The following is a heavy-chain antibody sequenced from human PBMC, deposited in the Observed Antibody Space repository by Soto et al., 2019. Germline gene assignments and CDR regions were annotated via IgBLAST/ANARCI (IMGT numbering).Heavy chain of an antibody. Sequence: QVQLVQSGAEVKKPGASVKVSCKASGYTFTSYGISWVRQAPGQGLEWMGWISAYNGNTNYAQKLQGRVTMTTDTSTSTAYMELRSLRSDDTDVYYCARDLFGGWPLYDSSGYYRHFDYWGQGTLVTVSS. CDR1: GYTFTSYG. V-gene: IGHV1-18*01. J-gene: IGHJ4*02. CDR3: ARDLFGGWPLYDSSGYYRHFDY. D-gene: IGHD3-22*01. CDR2: ISAYNGNT.